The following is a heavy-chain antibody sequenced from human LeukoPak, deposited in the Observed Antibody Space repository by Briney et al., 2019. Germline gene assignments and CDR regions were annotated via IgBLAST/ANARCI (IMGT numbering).Heavy chain of an antibody. V-gene: IGHV4-34*01. J-gene: IGHJ6*03. CDR3: ARGGYRRCMDV. D-gene: IGHD2-2*02. CDR1: GGSFSGYY. Sequence: PSETLSLTCAVYGGSFSGYYWSWIRQPPGKGLEWIGEINHSGSTNYNPSLKSRVTISVDTSKNQFSLKLSSVTAADTAVYYCARGGYRRCMDVWGKGTTVTVSS. CDR2: INHSGST.